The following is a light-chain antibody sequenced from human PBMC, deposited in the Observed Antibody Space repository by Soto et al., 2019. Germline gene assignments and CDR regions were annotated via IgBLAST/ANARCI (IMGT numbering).Light chain of an antibody. Sequence: EIVLTQSPGTLSLSPGERATLSCRASQSVSSTYLAWYQQNPGQAPRLLIYGASSSATGIPDRFSGSGSGTDFTLTISRLEPKDFAVYFCQQYGSSSYTFGQGNKLEIK. CDR2: GAS. V-gene: IGKV3-20*01. J-gene: IGKJ2*01. CDR3: QQYGSSSYT. CDR1: QSVSSTY.